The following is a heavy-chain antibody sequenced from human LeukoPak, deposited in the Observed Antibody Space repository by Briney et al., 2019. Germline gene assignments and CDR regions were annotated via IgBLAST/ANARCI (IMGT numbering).Heavy chain of an antibody. CDR1: GFTFSSYA. CDR2: ISGSGGST. V-gene: IGHV3-23*01. D-gene: IGHD5-12*01. Sequence: PGGSLRLSCAASGFTFSSYAMSWVRQAPGKGLEWVSAISGSGGSTYYADSVKGRFIISRDNSKNTLYLQMNSLRAEDTAVYYCAREMGLNIVATFGYWGQGTLVTVSS. J-gene: IGHJ4*02. CDR3: AREMGLNIVATFGY.